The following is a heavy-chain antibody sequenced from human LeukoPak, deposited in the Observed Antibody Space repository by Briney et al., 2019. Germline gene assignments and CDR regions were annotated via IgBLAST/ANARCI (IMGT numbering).Heavy chain of an antibody. Sequence: ASVKVSCKASGYTFTSYGISWVRQAPGQGLEWMGWISAYNGNTNYAQKLQGRVTMTTDTSTSTAYMELRSLRSDDTAVYYCARDPHEQQLVSAFDPWGQGTLVTVSS. V-gene: IGHV1-18*01. CDR2: ISAYNGNT. CDR1: GYTFTSYG. CDR3: ARDPHEQQLVSAFDP. D-gene: IGHD6-13*01. J-gene: IGHJ5*02.